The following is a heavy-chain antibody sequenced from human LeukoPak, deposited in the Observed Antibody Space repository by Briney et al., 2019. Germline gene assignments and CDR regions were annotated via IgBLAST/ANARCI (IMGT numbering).Heavy chain of an antibody. CDR2: IKSKTDGGTT. CDR3: TTDHSSGWQYIDY. J-gene: IGHJ4*02. CDR1: GFTFSNAW. Sequence: GGSLRLSCAASGFTFSNAWMSWVRQAPGKGLEWVGRIKSKTDGGTTDYAAPVKGRFTISRDDSDNTLYLQMNSLQTEDTALYYCTTDHSSGWQYIDYWGQGTLATVSS. V-gene: IGHV3-15*01. D-gene: IGHD6-19*01.